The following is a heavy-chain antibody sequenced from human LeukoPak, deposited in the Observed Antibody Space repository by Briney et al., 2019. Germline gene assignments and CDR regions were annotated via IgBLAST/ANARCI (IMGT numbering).Heavy chain of an antibody. J-gene: IGHJ4*02. CDR1: GYSISIGYY. D-gene: IGHD6-25*01. CDR2: IYHSGDT. CDR3: AISGWDFDY. V-gene: IGHV4-38-2*01. Sequence: SETLSLTCALSGYSISIGYYWGSIRHPPGKGLGWIGSIYHSGDTYYNPSLKSRVTISVATSKNQFTLKLSSVAAADTAVYYCAISGWDFDYWGQGTLVTVSS.